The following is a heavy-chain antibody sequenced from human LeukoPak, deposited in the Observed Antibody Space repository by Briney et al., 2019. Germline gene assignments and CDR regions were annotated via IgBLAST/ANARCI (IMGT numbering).Heavy chain of an antibody. CDR2: IYYSGST. D-gene: IGHD5-18*01. CDR1: GGSISSHY. Sequence: SETLSLTCTVSGGSISSHYWSWIRQPPGKGLEWIGYIYYSGSTNYNPSPKSRVTISVDTSKNQFSLKLSSVTAADTAVYYCAGGGYSYGKLDYWGQGTLVTVSS. J-gene: IGHJ4*02. V-gene: IGHV4-59*11. CDR3: AGGGYSYGKLDY.